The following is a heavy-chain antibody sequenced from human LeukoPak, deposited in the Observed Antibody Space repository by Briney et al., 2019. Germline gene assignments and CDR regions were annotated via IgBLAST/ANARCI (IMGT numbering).Heavy chain of an antibody. D-gene: IGHD2-2*01. J-gene: IGHJ4*02. CDR1: GGSISSGGYY. Sequence: SETLSLTCTVSGGSISSGGYYWSWIRQPPGKGLEWIGYIYYSGSTNYDPSLKSRVTISVDTSKNQFSLKLSSVTAADTAVYCCARGQGPANYFDYWGQGTLVTVSS. CDR2: IYYSGST. V-gene: IGHV4-61*08. CDR3: ARGQGPANYFDY.